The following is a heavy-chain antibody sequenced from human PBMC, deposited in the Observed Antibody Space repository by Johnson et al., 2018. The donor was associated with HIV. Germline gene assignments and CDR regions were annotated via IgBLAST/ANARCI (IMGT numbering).Heavy chain of an antibody. V-gene: IGHV3-7*01. CDR1: GFTFSSYW. D-gene: IGHD5-18*01. J-gene: IGHJ3*02. CDR2: IKQDGSEK. CDR3: AKGRSPRIQLRTWAFDI. Sequence: VYLVESGGGLVQPGGSLRLSCAASGFTFSSYWMSWVRQAPGKGLEWVANIKQDGSEKYYVDSVKGRFTISRDNAKNSLYLQMNSLRAEDTAVYYCAKGRSPRIQLRTWAFDIWGQGTMVIVSS.